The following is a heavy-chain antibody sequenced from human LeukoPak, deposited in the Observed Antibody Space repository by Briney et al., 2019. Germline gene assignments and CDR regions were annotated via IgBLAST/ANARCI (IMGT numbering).Heavy chain of an antibody. CDR2: IYPGDSDT. D-gene: IGHD4/OR15-4a*01. V-gene: IGHV5-51*01. CDR3: SKWAKAHYGAWKNGMDV. CDR1: GYTFTSYC. Sequence: GESLKISCKGSGYTFTSYCIGWVRQMPGKGLEWMGIIYPGDSDTRYSPSFQGQVTISAATSISTSYLQWSSLKASHTAMYYNSKWAKAHYGAWKNGMDVWGQGTTVTVSS. J-gene: IGHJ6*02.